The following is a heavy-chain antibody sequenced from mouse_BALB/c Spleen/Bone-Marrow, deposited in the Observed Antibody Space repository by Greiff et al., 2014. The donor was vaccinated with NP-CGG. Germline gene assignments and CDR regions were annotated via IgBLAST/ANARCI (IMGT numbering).Heavy chain of an antibody. Sequence: EVHLVESGGGLVQPGGSRKLSCAASGFTFSSFGMHWVRQAPEKGLEWVAYISSGSSTIYYADKVKGRFTISRDTPKNTLFLHMTNLRSEDTEMYYCTRKGALITHYYAMDYWGQGTSVTVSS. J-gene: IGHJ4*01. CDR2: ISSGSSTI. CDR1: GFTFSSFG. V-gene: IGHV5-17*02. D-gene: IGHD2-4*01. CDR3: TRKGALITHYYAMDY.